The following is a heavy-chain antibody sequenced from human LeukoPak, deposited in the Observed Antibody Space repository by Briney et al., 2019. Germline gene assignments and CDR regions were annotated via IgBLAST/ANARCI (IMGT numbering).Heavy chain of an antibody. Sequence: ASVKVSCKASGYTFDNYGISWVRQAPGQGLEWMGWISVYDGNTNYANKLQGRVTMTTDASTSTAFMELRSLTSDDTAVYFCARDFGMFTISHGDAFAIWGQGTVVTVSS. D-gene: IGHD5-24*01. V-gene: IGHV1-18*01. CDR1: GYTFDNYG. CDR3: ARDFGMFTISHGDAFAI. CDR2: ISVYDGNT. J-gene: IGHJ3*02.